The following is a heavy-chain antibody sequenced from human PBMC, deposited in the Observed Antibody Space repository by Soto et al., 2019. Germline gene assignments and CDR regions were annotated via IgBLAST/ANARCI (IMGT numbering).Heavy chain of an antibody. CDR1: GFIVSSNY. Sequence: EVHLVESGGGLVQPGGSLRLSCAASGFIVSSNYMSWVRQAPGKGLEWVSLIYSGGNTFYADSVKGRFTISRDNSKNTLYLQMNSLRAEDTAVYYCARVKQGRGGYDSPFDYWGQGTLVTVAS. CDR3: ARVKQGRGGYDSPFDY. V-gene: IGHV3-66*01. D-gene: IGHD3-3*01. CDR2: IYSGGNT. J-gene: IGHJ4*02.